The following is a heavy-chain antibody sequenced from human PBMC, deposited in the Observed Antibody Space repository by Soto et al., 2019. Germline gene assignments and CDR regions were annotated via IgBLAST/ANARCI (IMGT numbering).Heavy chain of an antibody. CDR3: ARDIRWYYFDY. CDR1: GFTFSSYG. V-gene: IGHV3-33*01. CDR2: IWSDGTNK. D-gene: IGHD2-15*01. Sequence: QVQLVESGGGVVQPGRSLRLSCATSGFTFSSYGMHWVRQAPGKGLEWVAVIWSDGTNKYYADSVKGRFTISRDNSKNTLYLQMNSLRAEDTAVYYCARDIRWYYFDYWGHGTLVTVSS. J-gene: IGHJ4*01.